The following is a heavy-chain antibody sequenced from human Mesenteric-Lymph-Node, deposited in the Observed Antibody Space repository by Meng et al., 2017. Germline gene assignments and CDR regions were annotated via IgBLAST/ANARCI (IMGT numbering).Heavy chain of an antibody. D-gene: IGHD3-10*01. CDR1: GASISSTSYY. CDR2: IYYSGST. V-gene: IGHV4-39*07. CDR3: ASRRVVRGVIIPTSGDY. Sequence: SETLSLTCTVSGASISSTSYYLDWIRQPPGKELEWIGSIYYSGSTNYNPSLKSRVTISVDTSKNQFSLKLSSVTAADTAVYYCASRRVVRGVIIPTSGDYWGQGTLVTVSS. J-gene: IGHJ4*02.